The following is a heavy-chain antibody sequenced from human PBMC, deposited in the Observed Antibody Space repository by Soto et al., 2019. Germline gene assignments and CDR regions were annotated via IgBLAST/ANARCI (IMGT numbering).Heavy chain of an antibody. CDR1: GGSLSNYA. V-gene: IGHV1-69*13. Sequence: ASVKVSCKTSGGSLSNYAFSWVRQAPGQGLEWMGAIIPMFGTPNYAQMFQGRVSITADESTNTAYMEVTSLRSDDSAVYFCARGATVTRDYFYGMDVWGQGTAVTVSS. J-gene: IGHJ6*02. CDR3: ARGATVTRDYFYGMDV. CDR2: IIPMFGTP. D-gene: IGHD4-4*01.